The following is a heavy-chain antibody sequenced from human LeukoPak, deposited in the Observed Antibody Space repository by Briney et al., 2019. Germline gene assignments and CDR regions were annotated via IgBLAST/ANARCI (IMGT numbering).Heavy chain of an antibody. D-gene: IGHD6-13*01. CDR1: GFTFSSYA. Sequence: GGSLRLSCAASGFTFSSYAMSWVRQAPGKGLEWVSVMYSGGETYYANSVKGRFTFSRDNSKNTLYLQMNGLRTEDTAMYYCARDAPQVPAAGVLASWGQGTLVTVSS. V-gene: IGHV3-53*01. CDR2: MYSGGET. CDR3: ARDAPQVPAAGVLAS. J-gene: IGHJ5*02.